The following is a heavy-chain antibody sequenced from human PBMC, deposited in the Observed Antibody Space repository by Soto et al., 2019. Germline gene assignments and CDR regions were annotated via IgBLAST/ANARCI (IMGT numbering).Heavy chain of an antibody. CDR2: IYYSGST. J-gene: IGHJ3*02. CDR1: GGSISSYY. Sequence: QVQLQESGPGLVKPSETLSLTCTVSGGSISSYYWSWIRQPPGKGLEWFGYIYYSGSTNYNPSLKRRVTIXXDXSXXQFSLKLSSVTAADTAVYYCARHVFVSIVADAFDIWGQGTMVTVSS. V-gene: IGHV4-59*08. CDR3: ARHVFVSIVADAFDI. D-gene: IGHD1-26*01.